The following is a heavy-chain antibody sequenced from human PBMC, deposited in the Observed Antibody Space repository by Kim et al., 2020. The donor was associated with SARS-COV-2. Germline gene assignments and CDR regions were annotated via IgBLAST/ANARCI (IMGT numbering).Heavy chain of an antibody. CDR2: INGGNGNT. Sequence: ASVKVSCKASGYTFDTFSLYWLRQAPGQRFEWMGWINGGNGNTRYSQNFQGRVMFSRDTSATTAYMELTSLTFKDTAVYYCAREGSGSYNWLDPWGQGTL. CDR3: AREGSGSYNWLDP. CDR1: GYTFDTFS. J-gene: IGHJ5*02. D-gene: IGHD3-10*01. V-gene: IGHV1-3*01.